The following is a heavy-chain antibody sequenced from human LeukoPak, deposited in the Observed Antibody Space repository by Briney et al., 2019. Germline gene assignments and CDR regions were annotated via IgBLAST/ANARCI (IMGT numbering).Heavy chain of an antibody. CDR2: ISGDGGNT. J-gene: IGHJ4*02. Sequence: GGSLRLSCAASGFTFGDYAMHWVRQAPGKGLEWVSPISGDGGNTYHADSVKGRFTISRDNSRNSLYLQMNSLRTEDTALYYCAKDGYGNYDYWGQGTLVTVSS. D-gene: IGHD4-11*01. CDR1: GFTFGDYA. V-gene: IGHV3-43*02. CDR3: AKDGYGNYDY.